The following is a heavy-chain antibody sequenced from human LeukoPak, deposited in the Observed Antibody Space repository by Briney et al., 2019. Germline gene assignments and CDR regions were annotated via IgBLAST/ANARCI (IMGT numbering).Heavy chain of an antibody. V-gene: IGHV3-30-3*01. CDR2: MSYDGSNK. D-gene: IGHD3-22*01. Sequence: PGRSLRLSCAASGFTFSSYAMHWVRQAPGKGLEWVAVMSYDGSNKYYADSVKGRFTISRDNSKNTLYLQMNSLRAEDTAVYYCARDRYYYDSSGYYFDYWGQGTLVTVSS. CDR1: GFTFSSYA. CDR3: ARDRYYYDSSGYYFDY. J-gene: IGHJ4*02.